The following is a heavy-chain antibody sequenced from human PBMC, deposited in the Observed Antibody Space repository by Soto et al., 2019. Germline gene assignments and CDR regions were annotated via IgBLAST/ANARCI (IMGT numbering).Heavy chain of an antibody. V-gene: IGHV4-61*01. Sequence: SETLSLTCTVSGGSVSSGSYYWSWIRQPPGKGLEWIGYIYYSGSTNYNPSLKSRVTISVDTSKNQFSLKLSSVTAADTAVYYCARDRGAYYDFWSGNYDYYYYGMDVWGQGTTVTSP. CDR2: IYYSGST. CDR3: ARDRGAYYDFWSGNYDYYYYGMDV. CDR1: GGSVSSGSYY. J-gene: IGHJ6*02. D-gene: IGHD3-3*01.